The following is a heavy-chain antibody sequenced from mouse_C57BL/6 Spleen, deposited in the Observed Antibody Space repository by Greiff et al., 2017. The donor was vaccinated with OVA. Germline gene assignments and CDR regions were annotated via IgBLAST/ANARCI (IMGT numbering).Heavy chain of an antibody. CDR2: IRSKSNNYAT. J-gene: IGHJ4*01. CDR3: VRVYSNPYYYAMDY. V-gene: IGHV10-1*01. CDR1: GFSFNTYA. D-gene: IGHD2-5*01. Sequence: EVKLMESGGGLVQPTGSLKLSCAASGFSFNTYAMNWVRQAPGKGLEWVARIRSKSNNYATYYADSVKDRFTISRDDSESMLYLQMNNLKTEDTAMYYCVRVYSNPYYYAMDYWGQGTSVTVSS.